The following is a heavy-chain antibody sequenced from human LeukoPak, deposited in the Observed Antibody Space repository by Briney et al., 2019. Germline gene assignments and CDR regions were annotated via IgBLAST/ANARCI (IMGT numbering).Heavy chain of an antibody. J-gene: IGHJ4*02. V-gene: IGHV1-8*02. D-gene: IGHD3-10*01. Sequence: ASVKVSCKASGYTFTSYDINWVRQATGQGLEWMGWMNPNSGNTGYAQKFQGRVTMTEDTSTDTAYMELSSLRSEDTAVYYCARGSGSYLFSEENDYWGQGTLVTVSS. CDR3: ARGSGSYLFSEENDY. CDR2: MNPNSGNT. CDR1: GYTFTSYD.